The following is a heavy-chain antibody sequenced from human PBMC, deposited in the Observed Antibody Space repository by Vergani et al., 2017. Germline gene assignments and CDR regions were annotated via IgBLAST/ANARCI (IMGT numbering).Heavy chain of an antibody. CDR2: ISGQNFRT. CDR3: ARDPGIVGAFDY. Sequence: EVHLLESGGGLVQSGGSLRLSCVASGFTFTAHGLNWVRQAPGKGLEWVSGISGQNFRTHYADSVKGRFTISRDDSKNTVYLQINSLRAEDTAVYYCARDPGIVGAFDYWGQGTLVTVSS. J-gene: IGHJ4*02. D-gene: IGHD1-26*01. V-gene: IGHV3-23*01. CDR1: GFTFTAHG.